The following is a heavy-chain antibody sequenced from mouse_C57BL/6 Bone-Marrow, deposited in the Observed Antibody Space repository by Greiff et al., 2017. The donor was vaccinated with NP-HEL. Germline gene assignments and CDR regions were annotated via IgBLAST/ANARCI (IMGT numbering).Heavy chain of an antibody. D-gene: IGHD1-1*01. Sequence: EVQLVESGGGLVQSGRSLRLSCATSGFTFSDFYMEWVRQAPGTGLEWIAASRNKANDYTTEYSASVKGRFIVSRDTSQSILYLQMNALRAEDTAIYYCARDDGSRFAYWGQGTLVTVSA. CDR3: ARDDGSRFAY. J-gene: IGHJ3*01. CDR2: SRNKANDYTT. V-gene: IGHV7-1*01. CDR1: GFTFSDFY.